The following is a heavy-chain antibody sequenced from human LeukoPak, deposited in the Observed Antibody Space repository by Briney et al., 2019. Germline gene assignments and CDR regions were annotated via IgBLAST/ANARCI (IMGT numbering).Heavy chain of an antibody. J-gene: IGHJ6*03. CDR1: GFTVSSNY. Sequence: GGSLRLSCAASGFTVSSNYMSWVRQAPGKGLEWVSYISSSGSTIYYADSVKGRFTISRDNAKNSLYLQMNSLRAEDTAVYYCARSLYSSSLLGNYYYYMDVWGKGTTVTVSS. CDR2: ISSSGSTI. CDR3: ARSLYSSSLLGNYYYYMDV. D-gene: IGHD6-6*01. V-gene: IGHV3-11*04.